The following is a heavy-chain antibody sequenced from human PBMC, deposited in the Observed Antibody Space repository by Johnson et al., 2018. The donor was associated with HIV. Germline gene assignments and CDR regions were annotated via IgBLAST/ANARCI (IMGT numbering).Heavy chain of an antibody. CDR2: IGAAGDT. J-gene: IGHJ3*02. CDR3: ATSYATGAFDI. V-gene: IGHV3-13*01. Sequence: VQLVESGGGLVQPGESLILSCAASGFTFSTYDMHWVRQPTGKGLEWVSAIGAAGDTYYADSVKGRFTISRDNSKNTLYLQMGSLRAEDTAVYYCATSYATGAFDIWGQGTMVTVSS. D-gene: IGHD3-16*01. CDR1: GFTFSTYD.